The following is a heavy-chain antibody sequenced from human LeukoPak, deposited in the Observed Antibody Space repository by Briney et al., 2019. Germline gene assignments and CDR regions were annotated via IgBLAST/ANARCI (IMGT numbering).Heavy chain of an antibody. V-gene: IGHV3-23*01. D-gene: IGHD6-19*01. J-gene: IGHJ4*02. CDR3: AEVRDSSGWYYFYC. CDR2: ITGSGGGT. CDR1: GFSFSSYA. Sequence: GGSLRLSCVASGFSFSSYAMSWVRQAPGKGLGWVSAITGSGGGTFYADSVKGRFTISRDNSKNTLYLQMNSLRAEDTAVYYCAEVRDSSGWYYFYCWGQGTLVTVSS.